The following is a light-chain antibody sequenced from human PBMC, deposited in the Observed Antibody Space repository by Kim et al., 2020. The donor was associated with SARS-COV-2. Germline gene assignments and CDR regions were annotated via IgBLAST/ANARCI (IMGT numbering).Light chain of an antibody. CDR2: AAS. CDR3: QQLNSYAIT. Sequence: ASVGERVTITCRASQGISSYLAWYQQKPGKAPKLLIYAASTLQSGVPSRFSGSGSGTEFTLTISSLQPEDFATYYCQQLNSYAITFGQGTRLEIK. CDR1: QGISSY. J-gene: IGKJ5*01. V-gene: IGKV1-9*01.